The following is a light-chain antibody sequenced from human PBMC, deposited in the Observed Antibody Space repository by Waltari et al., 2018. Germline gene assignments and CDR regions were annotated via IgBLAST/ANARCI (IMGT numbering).Light chain of an antibody. V-gene: IGKV2-30*01. CDR3: MQATHWPPWT. J-gene: IGKJ1*01. CDR1: QSLVYSYGNSY. Sequence: VVLTQSPLSLPVTLGPPASISCRSDQSLVYSYGNSYVNWFQQRQRQYPRPLIYKGSNRDYGVPDRFSGSGSGTDFTLKISRVEAEDVGVYYCMQATHWPPWTFGQGTKVELK. CDR2: KGS.